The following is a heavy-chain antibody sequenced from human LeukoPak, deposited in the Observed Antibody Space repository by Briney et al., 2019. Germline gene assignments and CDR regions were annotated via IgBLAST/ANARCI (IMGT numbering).Heavy chain of an antibody. D-gene: IGHD2-8*01. CDR1: GGSISSHY. V-gene: IGHV4-59*11. CDR2: IYYSGST. J-gene: IGHJ5*02. Sequence: SETLSLTCTVSGGSISSHYWSWIRQPPGKGLEWIGYIYYSGSTNYNPSLKSRVTISVDTSKNQFSLKLSSVTAADTAVYYCAREEGYCTNGVCYGSWFDPWGRGTLVTVSS. CDR3: AREEGYCTNGVCYGSWFDP.